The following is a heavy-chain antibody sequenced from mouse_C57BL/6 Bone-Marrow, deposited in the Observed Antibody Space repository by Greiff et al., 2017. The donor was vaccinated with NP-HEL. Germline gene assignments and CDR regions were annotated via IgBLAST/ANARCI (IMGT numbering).Heavy chain of an antibody. J-gene: IGHJ4*01. V-gene: IGHV14-4*01. CDR3: TTGGSSPYAMDY. CDR2: IDPENGDT. D-gene: IGHD1-1*01. Sequence: VQLQQSGAELVRPGASVKLSCTVSGFNIKDDYMHWVKQRPEQGLEWIGWIDPENGDTEHASKFQGKATLTADTSSNPAYLQLSSLTSEDTAVYYCTTGGSSPYAMDYWGQGTSVTVSS. CDR1: GFNIKDDY.